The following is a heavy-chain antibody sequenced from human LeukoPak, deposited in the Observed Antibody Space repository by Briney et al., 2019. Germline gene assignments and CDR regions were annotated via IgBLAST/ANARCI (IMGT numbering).Heavy chain of an antibody. D-gene: IGHD3-22*01. CDR2: ISGSGGST. CDR1: GFTFSNYA. V-gene: IGHV3-23*01. CDR3: ARVDYDDAFDI. J-gene: IGHJ3*02. Sequence: GGSLRLSCAASGFTFSNYAMSWVRQAPGKGLEWVSGISGSGGSTYYVDSVKGRFTISRDYSKNTLYLQMNSLRAEDTAVYYCARVDYDDAFDIWGQGTMVTVSS.